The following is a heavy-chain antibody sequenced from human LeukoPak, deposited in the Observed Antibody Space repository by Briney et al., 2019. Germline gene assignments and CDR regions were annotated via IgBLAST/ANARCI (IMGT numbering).Heavy chain of an antibody. CDR2: FGHDGREM. Sequence: PGGSQRLSCTVSGFTFTSHGMHWVRQAPGKGLEWVAYFGHDGREMYYADSVKGRFTISRDSSKTTVHLHMNSLKVEDTALYYCARDLIGGWSCDHWGQGTLVTVSS. J-gene: IGHJ4*02. CDR1: GFTFTSHG. V-gene: IGHV3-30*02. D-gene: IGHD3-16*01. CDR3: ARDLIGGWSCDH.